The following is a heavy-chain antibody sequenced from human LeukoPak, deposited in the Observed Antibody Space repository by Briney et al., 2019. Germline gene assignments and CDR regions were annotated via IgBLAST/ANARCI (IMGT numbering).Heavy chain of an antibody. V-gene: IGHV4-59*01. Sequence: SETLSLTCTVSGGSISSYYWSWIRQPPGKGLEWIGYIYYSGSTNYNPSLKSRVTISVDTSKNQFSLKLSSVTAADTAVYYCARLATTGTTDLDYWGQGTLVTVSS. CDR1: GGSISSYY. D-gene: IGHD1-1*01. J-gene: IGHJ4*02. CDR3: ARLATTGTTDLDY. CDR2: IYYSGST.